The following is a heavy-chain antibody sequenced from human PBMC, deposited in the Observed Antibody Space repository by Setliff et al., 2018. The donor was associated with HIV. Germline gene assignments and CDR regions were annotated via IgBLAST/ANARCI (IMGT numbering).Heavy chain of an antibody. CDR2: IYYSGST. V-gene: IGHV4-59*01. CDR3: ARVSYAAGLYYYYYMDV. CDR1: GGSISSYY. Sequence: NPSETLSLTCTVSGGSISSYYWSWIRQPPGKGLEWIGYIYYSGSTNYNPSLKSRVTISVDTSKNQFSLKLSSVTAADTAVYYCARVSYAAGLYYYYYMDVWGKGTTVTVSS. J-gene: IGHJ6*03. D-gene: IGHD6-19*01.